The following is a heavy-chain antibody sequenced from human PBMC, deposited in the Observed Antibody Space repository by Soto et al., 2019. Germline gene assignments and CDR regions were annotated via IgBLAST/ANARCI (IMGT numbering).Heavy chain of an antibody. CDR3: AFDSRGYYKGADDSFDI. V-gene: IGHV3-66*01. D-gene: IGHD3-22*01. CDR1: GFTVSRHY. J-gene: IGHJ3*02. Sequence: DVQVVESGGGFVQPGGSLRLSCAASGFTVSRHYMSWVRQAPGKGLEWVAISYNGGSTYYADSVNDRFTISRDNSEITLYLQINRRRAEDTAVYYCAFDSRGYYKGADDSFDIWGQGIMVTVSS. CDR2: SYNGGST.